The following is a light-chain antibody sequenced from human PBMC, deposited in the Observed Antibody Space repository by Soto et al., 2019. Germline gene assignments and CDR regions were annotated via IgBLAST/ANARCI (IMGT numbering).Light chain of an antibody. J-gene: IGKJ4*01. V-gene: IGKV1-33*01. CDR1: QGISNY. CDR2: DAS. CDR3: QQYDSLPLT. Sequence: DIQMTQSPSSLSASVGDRVTITCQASQGISNYLSWYQQKPGKGPQLLIYDASILQTGVPSRFTGRVSGTDFTFTISSLQPEDFAIYFCQQYDSLPLTFGGGTRIEIK.